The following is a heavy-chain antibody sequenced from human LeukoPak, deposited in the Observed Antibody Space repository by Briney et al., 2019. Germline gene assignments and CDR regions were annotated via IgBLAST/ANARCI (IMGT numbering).Heavy chain of an antibody. CDR3: ARGYSSSWRHYYYYMDV. D-gene: IGHD6-13*01. CDR2: ISSSGSTI. Sequence: GGSLRLSCAASGFTFSSYEMNWVRQAPGKGLEWISYISSSGSTIYYADSVKGRFTISRDNAKNSLYLQMNSLRAEDTAVYYCARGYSSSWRHYYYYMDVWGKGTTVTVSS. J-gene: IGHJ6*03. CDR1: GFTFSSYE. V-gene: IGHV3-48*03.